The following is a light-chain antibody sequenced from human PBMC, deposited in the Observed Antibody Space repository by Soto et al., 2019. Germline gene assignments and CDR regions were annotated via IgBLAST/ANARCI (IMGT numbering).Light chain of an antibody. CDR1: QSVSSY. CDR3: QQRGT. J-gene: IGKJ2*01. CDR2: DAS. Sequence: EIVLTQSPATLSLSPGERATLSCRASQSVSSYLAWYQQKPGQAPRLLIYDASNRATGIPDRFSGSGSGTDFSLTISSLEPEDFAVYYCQQRGTFGQGTKLEIK. V-gene: IGKV3-11*01.